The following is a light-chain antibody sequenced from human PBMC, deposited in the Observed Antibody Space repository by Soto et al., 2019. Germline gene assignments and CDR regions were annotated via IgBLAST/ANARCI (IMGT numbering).Light chain of an antibody. V-gene: IGLV2-8*01. CDR2: EVS. Sequence: QSALTQPPSASGSPGQSVTISCTGTSSDVGGYSSVAWFQHHPGKAPKLMIYEVSKRPSGVPDRFSGSKSGNTASLTVSGLQAEDEADYYCISYAGSNTYVFGTGTKLTVL. CDR1: SSDVGGYSS. J-gene: IGLJ1*01. CDR3: ISYAGSNTYV.